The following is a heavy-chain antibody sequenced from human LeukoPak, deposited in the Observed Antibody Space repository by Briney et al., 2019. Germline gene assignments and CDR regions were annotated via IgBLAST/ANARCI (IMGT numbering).Heavy chain of an antibody. Sequence: PGGSLRLSYAASGFTFSSYSMNWVRQAPGKGLEWVSSISSSSSYIYYADSVKGRFTISRDNAKNSLYLQMNSLRAEDTALYYCARASGHPYYYYYYMDVWGKGTTVTVSS. D-gene: IGHD2-15*01. CDR3: ARASGHPYYYYYYMDV. CDR2: ISSSSSYI. V-gene: IGHV3-21*04. J-gene: IGHJ6*03. CDR1: GFTFSSYS.